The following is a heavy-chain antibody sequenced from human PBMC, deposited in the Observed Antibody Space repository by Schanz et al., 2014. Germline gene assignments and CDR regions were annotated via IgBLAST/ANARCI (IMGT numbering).Heavy chain of an antibody. CDR2: ISNDGSIK. CDR1: GFAFSSYS. Sequence: VQLVESGGGLVQPGGSLRLSCAASGFAFSSYSMNWVRQAPGKGLEWVALISNDGSIKYYADSVEGRFTISRDNSRNTLYLQMNSLRAEDTAVYYCAKDPSHGDYDYYFDYWGQGTLVTVSS. D-gene: IGHD3-22*01. J-gene: IGHJ4*02. CDR3: AKDPSHGDYDYYFDY. V-gene: IGHV3-30*18.